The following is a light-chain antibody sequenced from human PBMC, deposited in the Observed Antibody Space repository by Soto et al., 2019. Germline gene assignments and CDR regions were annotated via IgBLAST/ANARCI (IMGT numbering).Light chain of an antibody. CDR2: EVS. V-gene: IGLV2-8*01. CDR3: TSYAGSNNPYV. CDR1: SSDDGGYNY. J-gene: IGLJ1*01. Sequence: QSALTQPPSASGSPGQSVTISCTGTSSDDGGYNYVSWYQQHPGKAPKLMIYEVSQRPSGVPDRFSGSKSGNTASLTVSGLQTEDEADYYCTSYAGSNNPYVFGTGTKVTVL.